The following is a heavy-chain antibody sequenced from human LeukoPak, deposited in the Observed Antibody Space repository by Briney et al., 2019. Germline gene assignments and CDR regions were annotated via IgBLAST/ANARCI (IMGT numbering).Heavy chain of an antibody. CDR1: GGSFSGYY. CDR2: INHSGST. V-gene: IGHV4-34*01. Sequence: SETLSLTCAVYGGSFSGYYWSWIRQPPGKGLEWIGEINHSGSTNYNPSLKSRVTISVDTSKNQFSLKLSSVTAADTAVYYCASSMRRPAAFWGQGTLVTVSS. J-gene: IGHJ4*02. D-gene: IGHD2-2*01. CDR3: ASSMRRPAAF.